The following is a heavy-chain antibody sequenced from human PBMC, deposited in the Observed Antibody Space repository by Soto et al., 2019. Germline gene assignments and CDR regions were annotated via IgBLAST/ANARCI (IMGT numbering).Heavy chain of an antibody. D-gene: IGHD3-22*01. CDR3: ARQTDSYYTFDAFDI. CDR1: GGSISSGSYY. V-gene: IGHV4-39*01. J-gene: IGHJ3*02. CDR2: VYYSGST. Sequence: SETLSLTCTVSGGSISSGSYYWDWIRQPPGKGPEWIGNVYYSGSTNYNPSLESRVTISVDTSKNQFSLKLSSVTAADTAVYYCARQTDSYYTFDAFDIWGQGTMVTVSS.